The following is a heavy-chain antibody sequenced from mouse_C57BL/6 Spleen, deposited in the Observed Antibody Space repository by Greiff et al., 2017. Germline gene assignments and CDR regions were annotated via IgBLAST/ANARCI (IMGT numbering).Heavy chain of an antibody. D-gene: IGHD3-2*02. Sequence: VKLMESGPELVKPGASVKISCKASGYAFSSSWMNWVKQRPGKGLEWIGRIYPGDGDTNYNGKFKGKATLTADKSSSTAYMQLSSLTSEDSAVYFCARDSSGYNYWGQGTTLTVSS. CDR1: GYAFSSSW. CDR2: IYPGDGDT. J-gene: IGHJ2*01. CDR3: ARDSSGYNY. V-gene: IGHV1-82*01.